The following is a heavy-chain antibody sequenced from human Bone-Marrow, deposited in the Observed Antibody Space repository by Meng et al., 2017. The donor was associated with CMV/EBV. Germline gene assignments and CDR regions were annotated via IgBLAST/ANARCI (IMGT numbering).Heavy chain of an antibody. J-gene: IGHJ4*02. CDR3: ARDNRYSYGSNFDY. D-gene: IGHD5-18*01. V-gene: IGHV3-20*04. CDR1: GFTFDDYG. CDR2: INWNGGST. Sequence: GESLKISCAASGFTFDDYGMSWVRQAPGKGLEWVSGINWNGGSTGYADSVKGRFTISRDNAKNSLYLQMNSLRAEDTALYYCARDNRYSYGSNFDYCGQGTLATFSS.